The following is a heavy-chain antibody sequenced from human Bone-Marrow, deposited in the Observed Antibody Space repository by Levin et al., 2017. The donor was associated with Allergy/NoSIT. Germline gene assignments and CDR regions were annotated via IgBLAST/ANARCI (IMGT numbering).Heavy chain of an antibody. CDR1: GDSVSSTSAA. J-gene: IGHJ6*04. Sequence: PSETLSLTCDISGDSVSSTSAAWNWIRQSPSRGLEWLGRTYYRSKWSSDYALSVESRITITPDTSKNQFSLQLNSVTPEDTPVYFCARGKFGEIFGRGYFHHYGMDVWGKGTTVTVSS. CDR3: ARGKFGEIFGRGYFHHYGMDV. V-gene: IGHV6-1*01. CDR2: TYYRSKWSS. D-gene: IGHD3-10*01.